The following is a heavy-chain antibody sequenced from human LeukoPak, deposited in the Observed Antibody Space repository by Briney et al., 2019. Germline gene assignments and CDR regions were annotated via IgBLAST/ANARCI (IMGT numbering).Heavy chain of an antibody. V-gene: IGHV1-18*01. CDR3: ARFITQYQLLGWFDP. Sequence: GASVKVSCKASGYTFTSYGISWVRQAPGQGLEWMGWISAYNGNTNCAQKLQGRVTMTTDTSTSTAYMELRSLRSDDTAVYYCARFITQYQLLGWFDPWGQGTLVTVSS. J-gene: IGHJ5*02. D-gene: IGHD2-2*01. CDR2: ISAYNGNT. CDR1: GYTFTSYG.